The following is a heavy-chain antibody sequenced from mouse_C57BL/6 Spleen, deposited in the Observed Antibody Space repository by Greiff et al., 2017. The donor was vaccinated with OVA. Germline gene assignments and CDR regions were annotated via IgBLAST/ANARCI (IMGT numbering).Heavy chain of an antibody. D-gene: IGHD1-3*01. V-gene: IGHV8-12*01. CDR3: ARRGPPLTEDYFDY. Sequence: QVQLKVSGPGILQSSQTLSLTCSFSGFSLSTSGMGVSWIRQPSGKGLEWLAHIFWDDAKRYNSSLKSRPTISKDTSRNQVFLKIPSVDTADTATYCCARRGPPLTEDYFDYWGKGTTLTVSS. J-gene: IGHJ2*01. CDR2: IFWDDAK. CDR1: GFSLSTSGMG.